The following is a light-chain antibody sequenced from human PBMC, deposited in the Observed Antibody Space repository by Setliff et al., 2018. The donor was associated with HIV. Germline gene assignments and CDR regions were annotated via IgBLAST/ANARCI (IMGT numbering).Light chain of an antibody. CDR1: SSDVGSYKL. V-gene: IGLV2-23*02. Sequence: QSVLTQPASVSGSPGQSITISCTGTSSDVGSYKLVSWYQQHPGKAPKVMIYEVTKRPSGVSNRFSGSKSANTASLTISGLQAEDEADYYCCSYAGSGTLYVFGPGTKVTVL. CDR2: EVT. J-gene: IGLJ1*01. CDR3: CSYAGSGTLYV.